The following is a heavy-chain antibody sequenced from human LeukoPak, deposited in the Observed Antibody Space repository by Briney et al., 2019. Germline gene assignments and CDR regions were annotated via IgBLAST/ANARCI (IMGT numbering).Heavy chain of an antibody. Sequence: PGGSLRLSCAASGFTFSSYAMSWVRQAPGKGLEWVSAISGSGGSTYYADSVKGRFTISRDNSKNTLYLQMNSLRAEDTAVYYCAKDAYGSGSYYKGYYFDYWGQGTLVTVSS. J-gene: IGHJ4*02. V-gene: IGHV3-23*01. CDR1: GFTFSSYA. CDR2: ISGSGGST. CDR3: AKDAYGSGSYYKGYYFDY. D-gene: IGHD3-10*01.